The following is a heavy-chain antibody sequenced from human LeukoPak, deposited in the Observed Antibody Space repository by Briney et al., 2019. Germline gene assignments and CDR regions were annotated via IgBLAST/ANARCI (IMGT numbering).Heavy chain of an antibody. CDR2: IYPGDSDT. CDR1: AYRFTTYW. D-gene: IGHD5-12*01. V-gene: IGHV5-51*01. CDR3: ARQITDQSSGYDSIDY. J-gene: IGHJ4*02. Sequence: GLSLKISSQASAYRFTTYWIGCVRQMPGKGLEWMGIIYPGDSDTRYSPSFEGQVTISADKSITTAYLQWSSLKASDTAMYYCARQITDQSSGYDSIDYWGQGTLVTVSS.